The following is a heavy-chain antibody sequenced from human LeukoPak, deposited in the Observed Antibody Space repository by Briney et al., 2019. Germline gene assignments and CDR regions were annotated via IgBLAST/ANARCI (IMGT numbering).Heavy chain of an antibody. CDR2: INSNAGDT. Sequence: ASVKVSCKASGYTFKDYYIHWVRQAPGQGPEWMGWINSNAGDTKTAQSFQDRVTMTRDTSITTLYMELSRLTSDDTAVYYCARDQGGMTTAWPSWGQGTLVTVSS. V-gene: IGHV1-2*02. CDR3: ARDQGGMTTAWPS. CDR1: GYTFKDYY. D-gene: IGHD4-17*01. J-gene: IGHJ5*02.